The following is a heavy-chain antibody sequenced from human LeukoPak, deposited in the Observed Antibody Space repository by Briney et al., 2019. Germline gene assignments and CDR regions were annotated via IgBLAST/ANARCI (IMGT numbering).Heavy chain of an antibody. CDR3: ASYYYDSSGYYARGHAFDI. V-gene: IGHV4-30-2*01. Sequence: PSETLSLTCTVSGGSISSSSYSWSWIRQPPGKGLEWIGYIYHSGSTYYNPSLKSRVTISVDRSKNQFSLKLSSVTAADTAVYYCASYYYDSSGYYARGHAFDIWGQGTMVTVSS. CDR1: GGSISSSSYS. J-gene: IGHJ3*02. CDR2: IYHSGST. D-gene: IGHD3-22*01.